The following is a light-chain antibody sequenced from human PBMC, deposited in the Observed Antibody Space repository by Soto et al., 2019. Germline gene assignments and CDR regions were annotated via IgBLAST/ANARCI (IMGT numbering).Light chain of an antibody. J-gene: IGKJ1*01. CDR2: GAS. Sequence: IVLTQSPATLSLSPGERATLSCRASQSVSSNLAWYQQKPGQAPRLLIYGASNRATGVPARFSGSGSGTDFTLTISSLEPEDFAVYYCQQRSDWPPWTFGQGTKVDIK. CDR1: QSVSSN. V-gene: IGKV3-11*01. CDR3: QQRSDWPPWT.